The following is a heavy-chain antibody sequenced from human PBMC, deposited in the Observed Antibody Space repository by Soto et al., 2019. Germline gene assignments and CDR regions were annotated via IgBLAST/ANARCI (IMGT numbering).Heavy chain of an antibody. CDR2: MNPHSGNT. V-gene: IGHV1-8*01. J-gene: IGHJ5*02. Sequence: QMQLVQSGAEVKKPGASVKVSCKASGYTFTSYDINWVRQATGQGLEWMGWMNPHSGNTGYAQKFQGRVTMTRNTSISTAYMELSSLRSEDTAVYYCARGSREEDIVVVPAAMVWFDPWGQGTLVTVSS. CDR1: GYTFTSYD. CDR3: ARGSREEDIVVVPAAMVWFDP. D-gene: IGHD2-2*01.